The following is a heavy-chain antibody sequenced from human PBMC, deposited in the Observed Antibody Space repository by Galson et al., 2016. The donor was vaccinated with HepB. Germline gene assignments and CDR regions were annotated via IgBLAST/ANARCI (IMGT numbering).Heavy chain of an antibody. J-gene: IGHJ4*02. CDR2: ISYDGSNK. Sequence: SLRLSCAASGFTFNSYGIHWVRQAPGKGLEWVAVISYDGSNKLYADSVKGRFTVSRDNSKNTLDLQMSSLRPEDTAVYFCAKDRGTPGTTRGGDTPDYWGQGTLVIVSS. CDR3: AKDRGTPGTTRGGDTPDY. V-gene: IGHV3-30*18. D-gene: IGHD1-1*01. CDR1: GFTFNSYG.